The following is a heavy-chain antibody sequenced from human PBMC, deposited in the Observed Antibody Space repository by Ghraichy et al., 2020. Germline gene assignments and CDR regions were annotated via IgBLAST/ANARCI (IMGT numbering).Heavy chain of an antibody. J-gene: IGHJ4*02. Sequence: SETLSLTCTVSGGSISSGDYYWSWIRQPPGKGLEWIGYIYYSGSTYYNPSLKSRVTISVDTSKNQFSLKLSSVTAADTAVYYCARGGDGDYGWTDYWGQGTLVTVSS. D-gene: IGHD4-17*01. CDR2: IYYSGST. CDR1: GGSISSGDYY. V-gene: IGHV4-30-4*01. CDR3: ARGGDGDYGWTDY.